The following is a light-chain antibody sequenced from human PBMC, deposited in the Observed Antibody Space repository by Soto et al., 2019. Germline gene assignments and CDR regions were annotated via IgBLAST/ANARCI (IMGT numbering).Light chain of an antibody. CDR1: QSVSSSY. Sequence: EIVLTQSPGTLSLSPGERATLSCRASQSVSSSYLAWYQQKPGQAPRLLIYGGSSRATGIPDRFSGSGSGTDFTLTISRLEPEEFAVYYCHQYGSSPLTFGGGTKVDIK. CDR2: GGS. V-gene: IGKV3-20*01. CDR3: HQYGSSPLT. J-gene: IGKJ4*01.